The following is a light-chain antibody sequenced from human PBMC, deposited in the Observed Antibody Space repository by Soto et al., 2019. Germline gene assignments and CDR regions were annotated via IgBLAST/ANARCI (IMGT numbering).Light chain of an antibody. Sequence: DIELTQSPCTLSVSVGDRAIISCRASQSISSCLAWYQQKPGKAPNLLIYKASALKSGVPSRFSGSGSGTEFTLTISSLQPDDFATYYCQQYDNDSWTFGQGTKVEIK. CDR3: QQYDNDSWT. CDR1: QSISSC. J-gene: IGKJ1*01. CDR2: KAS. V-gene: IGKV1-5*03.